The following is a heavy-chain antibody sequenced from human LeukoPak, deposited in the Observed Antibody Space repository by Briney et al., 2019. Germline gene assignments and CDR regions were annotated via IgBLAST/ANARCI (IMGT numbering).Heavy chain of an antibody. CDR3: ASIVGGSYYYYYMDV. D-gene: IGHD1-26*01. V-gene: IGHV4-38-2*02. CDR2: IYHSGST. J-gene: IGHJ6*03. CDR1: GYSISSGYY. Sequence: SETLSLTCTVSGYSISSGYYWGWIRQPPGKGLEWIGSIYHSGSTYYNPSLKSRVTISVDTSKNQFSLKLSSVTAADTAVYYCASIVGGSYYYYYMDVWGEGTTVTVSS.